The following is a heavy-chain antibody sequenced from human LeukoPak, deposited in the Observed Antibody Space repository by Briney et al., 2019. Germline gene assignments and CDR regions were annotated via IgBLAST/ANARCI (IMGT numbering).Heavy chain of an antibody. D-gene: IGHD3-3*01. CDR1: GSSISSYY. Sequence: SETLSLTCTVSGSSISSYYWSWIRQPPGKGLEWIGYIYYSGSTNYNPSLKSRVTISVDTSKNQFSLKLSSVTAADTAVYYCARHQVVTIFGVVPWFDPWGQGTLVTVSS. CDR3: ARHQVVTIFGVVPWFDP. J-gene: IGHJ5*02. V-gene: IGHV4-59*08. CDR2: IYYSGST.